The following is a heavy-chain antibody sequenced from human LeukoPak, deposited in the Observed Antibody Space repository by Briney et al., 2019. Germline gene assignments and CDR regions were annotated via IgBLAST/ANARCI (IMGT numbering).Heavy chain of an antibody. CDR1: GFTFSSYA. V-gene: IGHV3-21*01. J-gene: IGHJ4*02. CDR2: ISSSSSYI. Sequence: AGGSLRLSCAASGFTFSSYAMSWVRQAPGKGLEWVSSISSSSSYIYYADSVKGRFTISRDNAKNSLYLQMNSLRAEDTAVYYCARDLAYSSSKEDRVYHDYWGQGTLVTVSS. D-gene: IGHD6-6*01. CDR3: ARDLAYSSSKEDRVYHDY.